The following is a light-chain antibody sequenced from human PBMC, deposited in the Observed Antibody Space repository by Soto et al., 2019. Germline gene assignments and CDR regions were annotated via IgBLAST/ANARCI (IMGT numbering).Light chain of an antibody. CDR3: SSYSSSSTLVV. J-gene: IGLJ2*01. Sequence: QSALTQPASVSGSPGQSITISCTGTSSDVGGFLSVSWFQQHPGKAPKLMIYAVSNRPSGISNRFSGSKSGNTASLTISGLQAEDEADYYCSSYSSSSTLVVFGGGTKLTVL. CDR2: AVS. V-gene: IGLV2-14*01. CDR1: SSDVGGFLS.